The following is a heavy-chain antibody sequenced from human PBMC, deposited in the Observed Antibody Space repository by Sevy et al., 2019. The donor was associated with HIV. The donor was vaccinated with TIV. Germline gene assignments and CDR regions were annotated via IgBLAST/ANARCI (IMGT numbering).Heavy chain of an antibody. CDR1: GFTFSIIY. D-gene: IGHD3-16*01. CDR3: TTVGFPHWGSEAFDI. Sequence: GGSLRLSCAASGFTFSIIYMNWVRQSPGKGLEWVGRMKSKIDGGTTDYAAPVKDRFTMSRDDSKYTLYLQMNSLEADDTAVYYCTTVGFPHWGSEAFDIWGQGTMVTVSS. V-gene: IGHV3-15*01. J-gene: IGHJ3*02. CDR2: MKSKIDGGTT.